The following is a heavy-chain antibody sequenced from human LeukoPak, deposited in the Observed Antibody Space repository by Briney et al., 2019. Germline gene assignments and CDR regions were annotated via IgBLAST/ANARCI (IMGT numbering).Heavy chain of an antibody. Sequence: GGSLRLSCAASGFTSSNYAMSWVRQAPGTGLEWVSAISGSGGSTYYADSVQGRFTISRDMSKNTLDLQMNSLRVEDTAVYYCAKPCGSGWYYFVCWGEAALVTVCS. CDR2: ISGSGGST. CDR3: AKPCGSGWYYFVC. V-gene: IGHV3-23*01. J-gene: IGHJ4*02. D-gene: IGHD6-19*01. CDR1: GFTSSNYA.